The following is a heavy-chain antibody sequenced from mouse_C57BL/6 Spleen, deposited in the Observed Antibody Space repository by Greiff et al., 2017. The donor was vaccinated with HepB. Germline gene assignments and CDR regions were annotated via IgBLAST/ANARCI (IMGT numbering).Heavy chain of an antibody. CDR2: IHPNSGST. CDR3: AREDGNYYFDY. CDR1: GYTFTSYW. V-gene: IGHV1-64*01. Sequence: VQLQQPGAELVKPGASVKLSCKASGYTFTSYWMHWVKQRPGQGLEWIGMIHPNSGSTNYNEKFKSKATLTVDKSSSTAYMQLSSLTSEDAAVYYCAREDGNYYFDYWGQGTTVTVSS. J-gene: IGHJ2*01. D-gene: IGHD2-1*01.